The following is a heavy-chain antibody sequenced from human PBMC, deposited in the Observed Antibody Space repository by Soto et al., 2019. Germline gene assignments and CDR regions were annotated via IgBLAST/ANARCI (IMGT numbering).Heavy chain of an antibody. CDR3: AKKDSLGNYYDSSGYFSYFEY. CDR1: GFTFSSYA. D-gene: IGHD3-22*01. CDR2: ISGSGGST. J-gene: IGHJ4*02. Sequence: GGSLRLSCAASGFTFSSYAMSWVRQAPGKGLEWVSAISGSGGSTYYADSVKGRFTISRDNSKNTLYLQMNSLRAEDTAVYYCAKKDSLGNYYDSSGYFSYFEYWGQGALVTVSS. V-gene: IGHV3-23*01.